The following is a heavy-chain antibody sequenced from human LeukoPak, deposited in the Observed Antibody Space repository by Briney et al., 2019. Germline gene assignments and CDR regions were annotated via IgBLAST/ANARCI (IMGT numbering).Heavy chain of an antibody. CDR1: GGTFSIYA. CDR2: IIPIFGTA. D-gene: IGHD1/OR15-1a*01. J-gene: IGHJ6*02. V-gene: IGHV1-69*13. CDR3: ARVAGSNNWNTPEYYYYYGMDV. Sequence: SVNVSCKASGGTFSIYAISWVRQAPGQGLEWMGGIIPIFGTANYARKFQGRVTITADESTSTAYMELSSLRSEDTAVYYCARVAGSNNWNTPEYYYYYGMDVWGQGTTVTVSS.